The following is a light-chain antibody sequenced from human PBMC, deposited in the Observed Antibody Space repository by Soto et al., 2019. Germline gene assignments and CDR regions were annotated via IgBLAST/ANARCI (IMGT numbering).Light chain of an antibody. CDR1: QSVSSY. V-gene: IGKV3D-11*02. Sequence: EIVLTQSPATLSLSPGERATLSCRASQSVSSYLAWYQQKPGQAPRLLIYDASNMATGIPARFSGSGPGTDFTLTISSLEPEDFAVYYCQQRSNLGLTFGGGTKVEIK. CDR2: DAS. J-gene: IGKJ4*01. CDR3: QQRSNLGLT.